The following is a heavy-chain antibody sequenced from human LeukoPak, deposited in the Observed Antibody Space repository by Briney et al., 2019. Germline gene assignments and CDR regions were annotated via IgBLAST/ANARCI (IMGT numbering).Heavy chain of an antibody. J-gene: IGHJ4*02. CDR3: VRCSPGDSSNFYAVLQY. D-gene: IGHD3-22*01. Sequence: GASVKVSCKASGYTFTSYGISWVRLTPGQGLEWLGGIIPVFGTTTYAQKFQAKVTMTADKSTNTAYLEISSLTSDDTAVYYCVRCSPGDSSNFYAVLQYWGQGTQVTVST. CDR1: GYTFTSYG. V-gene: IGHV1-69*06. CDR2: IIPVFGTT.